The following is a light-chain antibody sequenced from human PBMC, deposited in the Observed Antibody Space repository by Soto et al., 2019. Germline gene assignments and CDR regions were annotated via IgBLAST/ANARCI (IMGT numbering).Light chain of an antibody. Sequence: QSVLTQPPSVSGAPGQRVAISCTGSSSNIGAGFDVHWYQQFPGTAPKLLIYDNNNRASGVPDRLSSYKSGASASLAITGLQAEDEADYYCQSYDSSLSAVVFGGGTQLTVL. J-gene: IGLJ2*01. CDR3: QSYDSSLSAVV. CDR2: DNN. CDR1: SSNIGAGFD. V-gene: IGLV1-40*01.